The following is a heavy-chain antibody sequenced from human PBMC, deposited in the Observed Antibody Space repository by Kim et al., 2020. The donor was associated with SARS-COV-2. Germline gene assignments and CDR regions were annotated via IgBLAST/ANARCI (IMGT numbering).Heavy chain of an antibody. CDR2: IYYSGST. CDR3: ARAHYSSSSLDF. D-gene: IGHD6-6*01. J-gene: IGHJ4*02. Sequence: SETLSLTCTVSGGSVSSGSYYWSWIRQPPGKELEWIGYIYYSGSTNYNPSVKSRVTISVDTSKNQFSLKLSSVTAADTAVYYCARAHYSSSSLDFWGQGTLVTVSS. V-gene: IGHV4-61*01. CDR1: GGSVSSGSYY.